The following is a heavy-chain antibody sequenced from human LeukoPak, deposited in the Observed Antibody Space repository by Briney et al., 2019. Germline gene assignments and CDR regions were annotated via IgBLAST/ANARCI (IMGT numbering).Heavy chain of an antibody. J-gene: IGHJ3*02. Sequence: PSETLSLTCTVSGGSISSSSYYWGWIRQPPGKGLEWIGSIYYSGSTYYNPSLKSRVTISVDTSKNQFSLKLSSVTAADTAVYYCARSIMITFGGVIANDAFDIWGQGTMVTVSS. V-gene: IGHV4-39*01. CDR3: ARSIMITFGGVIANDAFDI. CDR2: IYYSGST. CDR1: GGSISSSSYY. D-gene: IGHD3-16*02.